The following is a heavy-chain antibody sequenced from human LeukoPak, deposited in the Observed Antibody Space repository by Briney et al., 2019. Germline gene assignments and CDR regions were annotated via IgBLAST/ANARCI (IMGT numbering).Heavy chain of an antibody. V-gene: IGHV4-30-4*01. Sequence: SETLSLTCTVSGASIRSGDYYWSWIRQPPGKGLEWIGYIYDSGSTYYNPSLKSRITISVATSENRFSLKLSSVTATDTAVYYCARDCSGGSCYGSFDIWGQGTMVTVSS. CDR3: ARDCSGGSCYGSFDI. CDR1: GASIRSGDYY. CDR2: IYDSGST. D-gene: IGHD2-15*01. J-gene: IGHJ3*02.